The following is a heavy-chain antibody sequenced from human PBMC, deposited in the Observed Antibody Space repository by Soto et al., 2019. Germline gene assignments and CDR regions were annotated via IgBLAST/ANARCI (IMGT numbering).Heavy chain of an antibody. D-gene: IGHD4-17*01. CDR1: GGTFSSYA. CDR2: IIPIFGTA. J-gene: IGHJ3*02. Sequence: SVKVSCKASGGTFSSYAISWVRQAPGQGLEWMGGIIPIFGTANYAQKFQGRVTITADESTSTAYMELSSLRSEDTAVYYCASATVTISGGFGDAFDIWGQGTMVTV. V-gene: IGHV1-69*13. CDR3: ASATVTISGGFGDAFDI.